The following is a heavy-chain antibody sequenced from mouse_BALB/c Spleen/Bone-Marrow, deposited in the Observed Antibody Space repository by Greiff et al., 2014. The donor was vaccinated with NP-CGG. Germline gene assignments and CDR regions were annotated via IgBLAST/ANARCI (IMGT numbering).Heavy chain of an antibody. V-gene: IGHV5-6*01. J-gene: IGHJ4*01. CDR2: ISSGGGYT. Sequence: VHLVESGGDLVKPGGSLKLSCAASGFTFSTYGMSWVRQTPDKRLEWVATISSGGGYTYYPDSVKGRFTISRDNANNTLYLQMSSLKSEDTAMYYCTRQRNWDHYAMDYWGQGTSVTVSS. CDR3: TRQRNWDHYAMDY. D-gene: IGHD4-1*01. CDR1: GFTFSTYG.